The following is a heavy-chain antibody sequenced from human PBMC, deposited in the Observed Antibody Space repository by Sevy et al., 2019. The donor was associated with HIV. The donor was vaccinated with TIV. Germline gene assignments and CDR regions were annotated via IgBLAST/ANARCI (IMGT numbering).Heavy chain of an antibody. J-gene: IGHJ3*02. CDR2: INHSGST. CDR3: ARYYDFWSGYYTGLGAFDI. CDR1: GGSFSGYY. Sequence: SETLSLTCAVYGGSFSGYYWSWIRQPPGKGLEWIGEINHSGSTNYNPSLKSRVTISVDTSKNQFSLKLSSVTAADTAVYYCARYYDFWSGYYTGLGAFDIWDQGTMVTVSS. V-gene: IGHV4-34*01. D-gene: IGHD3-3*01.